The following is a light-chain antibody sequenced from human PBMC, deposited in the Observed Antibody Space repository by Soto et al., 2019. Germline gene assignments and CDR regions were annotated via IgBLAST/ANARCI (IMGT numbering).Light chain of an antibody. J-gene: IGKJ5*01. CDR3: QQFNSFPSIT. CDR2: DAS. V-gene: IGKV1-13*02. Sequence: AIQLTQSPSSLSASVGDKVTITCRASQGVSNSLAWYQQKPGKPPKLLIYDASSLESGVPSRFSGTGSGTDFTLTISSLQPEAFATYYCQQFNSFPSITFGQGTRLEIK. CDR1: QGVSNS.